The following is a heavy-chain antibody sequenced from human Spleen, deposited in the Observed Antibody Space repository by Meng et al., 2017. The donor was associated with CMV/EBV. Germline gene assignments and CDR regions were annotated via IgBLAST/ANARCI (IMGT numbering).Heavy chain of an antibody. CDR3: ATALGWYYFDY. CDR2: IKQDGSEK. J-gene: IGHJ4*02. V-gene: IGHV3-7*01. CDR1: GFTFSSYW. D-gene: IGHD6-19*01. Sequence: GESLKISCAASGFTFSSYWMYWVRQAPGKGLEWVANIKQDGSEKYYVDSVKGRFTISRDNAENSLYLQMNSLRAEDTAVYYCATALGWYYFDYWGQGTLVTVSS.